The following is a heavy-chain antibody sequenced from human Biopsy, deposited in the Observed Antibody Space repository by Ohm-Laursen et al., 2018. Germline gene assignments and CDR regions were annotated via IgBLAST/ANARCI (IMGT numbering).Heavy chain of an antibody. CDR1: GYTFTGYH. CDR3: TRGGYYYDSLAYYYWFDP. Sequence: VASVKVSCKASGYTFTGYHVHWVRQAPGQGLEWMGWINAKTGDTNYAQKFQGRVTMTRDTSISTAYVDLSSLRSDDTAVYYCTRGGYYYDSLAYYYWFDPWGQGTLVTVYS. J-gene: IGHJ5*02. V-gene: IGHV1-2*02. D-gene: IGHD3-22*01. CDR2: INAKTGDT.